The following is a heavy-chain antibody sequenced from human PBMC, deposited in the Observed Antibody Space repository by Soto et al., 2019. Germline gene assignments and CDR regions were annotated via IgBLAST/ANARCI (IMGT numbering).Heavy chain of an antibody. CDR2: ITNSAYT. Sequence: EVRLVESGGGLVTPGGSLRLSCAASGFTFSTFNMNWVRQAPGKGLEWVSSITNSAYTSYADSVKGRFTISRDNAKNSLYLQMNSLRAEDTAVYYCGLYDALCFVFWGQGALVTVSS. CDR1: GFTFSTFN. J-gene: IGHJ4*02. CDR3: GLYDALCFVF. V-gene: IGHV3-21*01. D-gene: IGHD2-8*01.